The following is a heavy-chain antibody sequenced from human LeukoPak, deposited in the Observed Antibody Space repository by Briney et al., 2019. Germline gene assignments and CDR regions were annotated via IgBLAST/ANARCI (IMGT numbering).Heavy chain of an antibody. V-gene: IGHV1-69*04. CDR3: ARDPRGGYYFDY. CDR2: IIPILGIA. D-gene: IGHD3-10*01. Sequence: SVKVSCKASGGTFSSYTISWVRQAPGQGLEWMGRIIPILGIANYAQKIQGRVTITADKSTSTAYMELSSLRSEDTAGYYCARDPRGGYYFDYWGQGTLVTVSS. CDR1: GGTFSSYT. J-gene: IGHJ4*02.